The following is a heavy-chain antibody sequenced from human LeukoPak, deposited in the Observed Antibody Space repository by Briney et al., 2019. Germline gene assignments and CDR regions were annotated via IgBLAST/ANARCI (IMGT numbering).Heavy chain of an antibody. D-gene: IGHD3-3*01. CDR1: GFTFSSYW. CDR2: IKQDGSEK. J-gene: IGHJ4*02. V-gene: IGHV3-7*01. CDR3: ARGHVLRFLEGIDY. Sequence: GGSLRLSCVFSGFTFSSYWMSWVRQAPGKGLEWVANIKQDGSEKYYVDSVKGRFTISRGNAKNSLYLQMNSLRAEDTAVYYCARGHVLRFLEGIDYWGQGTLVTVSS.